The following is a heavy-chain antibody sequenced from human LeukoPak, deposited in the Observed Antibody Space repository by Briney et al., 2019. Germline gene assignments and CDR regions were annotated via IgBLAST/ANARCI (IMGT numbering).Heavy chain of an antibody. D-gene: IGHD2-2*01. Sequence: GESLKISCKGSGYSFTSYWIGWVRQMPGKGLEWMGIIYPGDSDTRYSPSFQGQVTISADKSISTAYLQWSSLKASGTAMYYCARGYCSSTSCYSNWFDPWGQGTLVTVSS. J-gene: IGHJ5*02. CDR3: ARGYCSSTSCYSNWFDP. CDR2: IYPGDSDT. V-gene: IGHV5-51*01. CDR1: GYSFTSYW.